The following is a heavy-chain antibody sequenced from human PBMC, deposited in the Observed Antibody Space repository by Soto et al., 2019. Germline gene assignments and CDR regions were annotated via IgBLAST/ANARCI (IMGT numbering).Heavy chain of an antibody. Sequence: GGSSRLSCAASGFTFSSYEMNWVRQAPGKGLEWVSYISSSGSTIYYADSVKGRFTISRDNAKNSLYLQMNSLRAEDTAVYYCARDFPAYGMDVWGQGTTVTVSS. CDR2: ISSSGSTI. CDR3: ARDFPAYGMDV. V-gene: IGHV3-48*03. J-gene: IGHJ6*02. CDR1: GFTFSSYE.